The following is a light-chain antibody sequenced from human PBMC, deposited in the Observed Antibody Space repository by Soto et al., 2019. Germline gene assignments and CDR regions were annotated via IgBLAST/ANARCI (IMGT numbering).Light chain of an antibody. J-gene: IGLJ1*01. CDR2: AVT. CDR3: RSYTSSSTL. CDR1: SSDVGGYNY. Sequence: SVLTQPASVSGSPGQSITISCTGTSSDVGGYNYVSWYQQHPGKAPKLMIYAVTDRPSGVSSRFSGSKSGNTASLTISGLQAEDEADYYCRSYTSSSTLFGTGTKVTV. V-gene: IGLV2-14*01.